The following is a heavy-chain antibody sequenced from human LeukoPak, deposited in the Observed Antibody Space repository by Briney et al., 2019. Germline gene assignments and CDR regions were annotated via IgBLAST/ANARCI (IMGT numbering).Heavy chain of an antibody. D-gene: IGHD6-19*01. CDR1: GGSFSGYY. CDR3: ATRGYSSGWGLDP. CDR2: INHSGST. J-gene: IGHJ5*02. Sequence: PSETLSLTCAVYGGSFSGYYWSWIRQPPGKGLEWIGEINHSGSTNYNPSLKSRVTISVDTSKNQFSLKLSSVTAADTAVYYCATRGYSSGWGLDPWGQGTLVTVSS. V-gene: IGHV4-34*01.